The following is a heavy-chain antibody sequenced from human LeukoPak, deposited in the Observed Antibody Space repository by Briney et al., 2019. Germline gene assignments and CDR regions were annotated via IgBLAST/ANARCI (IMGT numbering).Heavy chain of an antibody. J-gene: IGHJ3*02. Sequence: KPSETLSLTCTVSGGSISSYYWSWIRQPPGKGLEWIGYIYYSGSTNYNPSLKSRVTISVDTSKNQFSLKLSSVTAADTAVYYCAREHRIYVWGSPAAFDIWGQGTMVTVSS. V-gene: IGHV4-59*01. D-gene: IGHD3-16*01. CDR2: IYYSGST. CDR1: GGSISSYY. CDR3: AREHRIYVWGSPAAFDI.